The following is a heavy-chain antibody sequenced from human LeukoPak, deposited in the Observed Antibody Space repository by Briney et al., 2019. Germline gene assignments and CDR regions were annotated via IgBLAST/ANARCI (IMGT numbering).Heavy chain of an antibody. CDR2: IIPMFGTA. J-gene: IGHJ6*02. Sequence: SVKVSCKASGGTFSSYAISWVRQAPGQGLEWMGGIIPMFGTANYAQKFQGRVTMTRDTSTSTVYMELSSLRSEDTAVYYCAREPYYDILTGYYYYYGMDVWGQGTTVTVSS. CDR1: GGTFSSYA. CDR3: AREPYYDILTGYYYYYGMDV. V-gene: IGHV1-69*05. D-gene: IGHD3-9*01.